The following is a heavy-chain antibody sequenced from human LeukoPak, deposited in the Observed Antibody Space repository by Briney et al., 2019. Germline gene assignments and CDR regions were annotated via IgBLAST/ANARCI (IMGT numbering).Heavy chain of an antibody. CDR1: GGSFSGYY. CDR2: INHSGST. D-gene: IGHD6-13*01. J-gene: IGHJ5*02. V-gene: IGHV4-34*01. Sequence: SETLSLTCAVYGGSFSGYYWSWIRQPPGKGLEWIGEINHSGSTNYNPSLKSRVTISVDTSKNQFSLKLSSVTAADTAVYYCARGSYSSSWYLVPIVWFDPWGQGTLVTVSS. CDR3: ARGSYSSSWYLVPIVWFDP.